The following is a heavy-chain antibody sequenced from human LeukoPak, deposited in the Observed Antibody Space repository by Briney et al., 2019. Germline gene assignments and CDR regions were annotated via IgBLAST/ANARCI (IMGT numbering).Heavy chain of an antibody. CDR1: VRYVSNYNYC. V-gene: IGHV4-61*01. CDR3: TGDNDANWSYS. J-gene: IGHJ5*01. CDR2: IYHTGST. Sequence: SETLSLTCTVSVRYVSNYNYCWSWIRRPPGKGLEWIGNIYHTGSTNYNPSLSSRVTLSLDTSKNQFFLTLNSVTAADTAIYYCTGDNDANWSYSWGQGTLVTVSS.